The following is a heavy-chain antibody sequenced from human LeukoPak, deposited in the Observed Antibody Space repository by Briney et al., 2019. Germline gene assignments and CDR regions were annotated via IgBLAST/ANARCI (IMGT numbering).Heavy chain of an antibody. J-gene: IGHJ4*02. D-gene: IGHD3-10*01. V-gene: IGHV4-39*01. CDR3: ARHKDSGSYYNPVDY. CDR1: GGSISSTTYD. CDR2: IYYSGST. Sequence: PSETLSLTCTVSGGSISSTTYDWVWIRQPPGKGLQYIGTIYYSGSTYYDPSLKSRVTVSVVTSQNQFSLKLNSVTAADTAVYFCARHKDSGSYYNPVDYWGQGTLVTVSS.